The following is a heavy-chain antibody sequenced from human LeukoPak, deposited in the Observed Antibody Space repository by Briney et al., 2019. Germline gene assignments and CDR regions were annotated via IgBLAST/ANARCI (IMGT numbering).Heavy chain of an antibody. J-gene: IGHJ4*02. Sequence: SVKVSCKASGDTFDRFPITWVRLAPGQGLDWMGRIIPVFGITHYAPRFQGRVTLTADTSTSTAYMELSNLKSEDAAVYYCAKGPHDHGDFVFFWGQGTLVTVTS. V-gene: IGHV1-69*04. CDR3: AKGPHDHGDFVFF. CDR1: GDTFDRFP. CDR2: IIPVFGIT. D-gene: IGHD4-17*01.